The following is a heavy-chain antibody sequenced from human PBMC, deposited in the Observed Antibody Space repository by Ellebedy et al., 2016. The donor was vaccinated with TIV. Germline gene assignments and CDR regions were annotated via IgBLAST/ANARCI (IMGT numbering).Heavy chain of an antibody. Sequence: SGPTLVXPTQALTLTCIFSGFSFTTSGEGVGWIRQPPGKALEWLALIYWNGDKRYSPSLKSRLTITKDTSKKQVVLTMTNMDPADTATYYCAHTVYGDYSVGWFDPWGQGTLVTVSS. CDR1: GFSFTTSGEG. CDR2: IYWNGDK. V-gene: IGHV2-5*01. D-gene: IGHD4-17*01. J-gene: IGHJ5*02. CDR3: AHTVYGDYSVGWFDP.